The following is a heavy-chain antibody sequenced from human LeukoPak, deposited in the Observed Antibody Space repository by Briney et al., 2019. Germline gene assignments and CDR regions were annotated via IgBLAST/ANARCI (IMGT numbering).Heavy chain of an antibody. D-gene: IGHD1-26*01. Sequence: GSLRLSCAASGFTFSDYAMHWVRQAPGKGLGWLTFITGDGNIKFHADSVKGRFSVSRDNSKNTQYLQMTSLRPEDTAVYYCAKERLYSGSSFSYWGQGTLVTVSS. CDR2: ITGDGNIK. V-gene: IGHV3-30*02. CDR1: GFTFSDYA. J-gene: IGHJ4*02. CDR3: AKERLYSGSSFSY.